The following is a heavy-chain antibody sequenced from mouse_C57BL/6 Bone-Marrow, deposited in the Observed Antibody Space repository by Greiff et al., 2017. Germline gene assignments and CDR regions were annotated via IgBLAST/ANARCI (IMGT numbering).Heavy chain of an antibody. Sequence: QVQLQQSGAELARPGASVKLSCKASGYTFTSYGISWVKQRTGQGLEWIGEIYPRSGNTYYNEKFKGKATLTADKSSSTAYMELRSLTSEDSAVYFCASGPANWDVDYAMDYGGQGTSVTVSS. CDR2: IYPRSGNT. V-gene: IGHV1-81*01. D-gene: IGHD4-1*01. CDR1: GYTFTSYG. CDR3: ASGPANWDVDYAMDY. J-gene: IGHJ4*01.